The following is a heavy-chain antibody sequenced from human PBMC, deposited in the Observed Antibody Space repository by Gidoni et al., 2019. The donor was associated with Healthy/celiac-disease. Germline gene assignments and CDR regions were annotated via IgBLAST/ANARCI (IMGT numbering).Heavy chain of an antibody. CDR2: IRGRVGIT. CDR1: AFSCGTHP. D-gene: IGHD3-3*01. V-gene: IGHV3-23*01. J-gene: IGHJ3*01. CDR3: ARGFCSDYDLWSGYYHASFDF. Sequence: ELEVLEGGGVLVQPGRCLRLAGAASAFSCGTHPMSGGRPAAGEGREGAAAIRGRVGITYYEGTVKGRFTISRDNSKNTLYLHMNSLRAEDTALYYCARGFCSDYDLWSGYYHASFDFWGQGTMVTVSS.